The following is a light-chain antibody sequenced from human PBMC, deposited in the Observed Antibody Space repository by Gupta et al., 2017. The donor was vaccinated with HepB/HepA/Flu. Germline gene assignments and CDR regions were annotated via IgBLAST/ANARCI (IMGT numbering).Light chain of an antibody. CDR1: QNIGHY. CDR3: QQSDSTYRT. V-gene: IGKV1-39*01. Sequence: DIQMTQSPSSLSASVGDRVTVTCRTSQNIGHYLNWYQQERGKAPKLLIFGSSNLQSGVPSRFSGSGSGTDFTLTISMLQPEDFATYYCQQSDSTYRTFGHGTKVEIK. CDR2: GSS. J-gene: IGKJ1*01.